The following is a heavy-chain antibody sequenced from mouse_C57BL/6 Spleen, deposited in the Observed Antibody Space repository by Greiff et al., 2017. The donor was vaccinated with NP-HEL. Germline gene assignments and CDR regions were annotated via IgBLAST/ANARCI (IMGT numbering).Heavy chain of an antibody. CDR1: GYTFTDYN. CDR3: ARRGRGAMDY. V-gene: IGHV1-18*01. J-gene: IGHJ4*01. CDR2: INPNNGGT. Sequence: EVQLQQSGPELVKPGASVKIPCKASGYTFTDYNMDWVKQSHGKSLEWIGDINPNNGGTIYNQKFKGKATLTVAKSSSTAYMELRSLTSEDTAVYYGARRGRGAMDYWGQGTSVTVSS. D-gene: IGHD1-1*01.